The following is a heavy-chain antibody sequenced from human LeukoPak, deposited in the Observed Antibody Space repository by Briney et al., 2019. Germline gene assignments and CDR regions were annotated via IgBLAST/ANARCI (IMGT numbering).Heavy chain of an antibody. V-gene: IGHV5-51*01. CDR1: GYSFTSYW. CDR3: ARRELERHRLGVAFDI. D-gene: IGHD1-1*01. CDR2: IYPGDSDT. Sequence: GESLKISCKGSGYSFTSYWIGWVRQMPGKGLEWMGIIYPGDSDTRYSPSFQGQVTISADKSISTAYLQWSSLEASDTAMYYCARRELERHRLGVAFDIWGQGTMVTVSS. J-gene: IGHJ3*02.